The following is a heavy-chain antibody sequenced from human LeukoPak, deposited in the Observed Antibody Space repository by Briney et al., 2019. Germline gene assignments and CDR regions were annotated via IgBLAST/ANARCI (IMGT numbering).Heavy chain of an antibody. CDR3: AKDREPSSSSPNWFDP. J-gene: IGHJ5*02. Sequence: GGSLRLSCAASVFRFSTYAMSWVRQAPGKGLEWVSGISGRGDSTYYANSMKGRFTISRDNSKNTLYLQMSGLKAEDTAVYYCAKDREPSSSSPNWFDPWGQGTLVTVSS. D-gene: IGHD2-2*01. CDR1: VFRFSTYA. V-gene: IGHV3-23*01. CDR2: ISGRGDST.